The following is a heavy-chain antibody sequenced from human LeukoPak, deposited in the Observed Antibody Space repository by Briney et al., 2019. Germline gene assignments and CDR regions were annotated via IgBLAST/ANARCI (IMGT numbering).Heavy chain of an antibody. J-gene: IGHJ4*02. CDR2: INHSGST. CDR3: ARFGVAGTSYFFDY. V-gene: IGHV4-34*01. Sequence: SETLSLTCVVYGGSFSGYYWSWIRQPPGKGLEWIGEINHSGSTNYNPSLKSRVTISVDTSKNQFSLKLSSVTAADTAVYYCARFGVAGTSYFFDYWGQGTLVTVSS. CDR1: GGSFSGYY. D-gene: IGHD1-1*01.